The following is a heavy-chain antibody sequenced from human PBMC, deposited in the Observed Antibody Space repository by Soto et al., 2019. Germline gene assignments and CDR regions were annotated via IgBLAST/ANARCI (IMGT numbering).Heavy chain of an antibody. V-gene: IGHV4-4*02. D-gene: IGHD2-15*01. CDR3: AREDSFELAY. CDR2: IFHSGST. Sequence: QVHLQESGPGLVKPSGTLSLTCGVSGGSISNGNWWRWVRQPPGKWLAWIGEIFHSGSTNYNPSLKSRVIISVDTSKDQCSLNLNSVTVENTAVYYCAREDSFELAYWGHGTVVTVSS. J-gene: IGHJ4*01. CDR1: GGSISNGNW.